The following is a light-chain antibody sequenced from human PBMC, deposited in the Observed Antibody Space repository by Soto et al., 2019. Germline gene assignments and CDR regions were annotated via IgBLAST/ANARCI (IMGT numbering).Light chain of an antibody. Sequence: ETVVTQSPATLTVSPGETATLSCRASESVRTNLAWYQQKPGQAPRLLIYGASNRATGIPARFSGSGSGTEFTLTISSLQSEDSAVYYCQQYNNWPPRTFGQGTKVEIK. CDR3: QQYNNWPPRT. J-gene: IGKJ1*01. CDR2: GAS. V-gene: IGKV3-15*01. CDR1: ESVRTN.